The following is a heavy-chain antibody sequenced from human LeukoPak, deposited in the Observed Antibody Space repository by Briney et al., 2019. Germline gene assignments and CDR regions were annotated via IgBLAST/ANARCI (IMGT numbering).Heavy chain of an antibody. CDR3: AGTPYCSSYNFYRFYNGNDAFDI. J-gene: IGHJ3*02. CDR1: GDSISNYY. V-gene: IGHV4-4*09. CDR2: IYTSGST. D-gene: IGHD2-2*01. Sequence: SETLSLTCAVSGDSISNYYWSWIRQPPGKGLEWIGYIYTSGSTNYNPSLKSRVTISVDTSKNQFSLKPSSVTAADTAVYYCAGTPYCSSYNFYRFYNGNDAFDIWGQGTKVTVSS.